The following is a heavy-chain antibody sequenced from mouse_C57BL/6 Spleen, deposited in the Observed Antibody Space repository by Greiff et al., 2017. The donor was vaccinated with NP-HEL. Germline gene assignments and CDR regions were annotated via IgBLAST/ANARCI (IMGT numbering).Heavy chain of an antibody. CDR2: ISSGSSTI. D-gene: IGHD1-1*01. CDR1: GFTFSDYG. Sequence: EVKLVESGGGLVKPGGSLKLSCAASGFTFSDYGMHWVRQAPEKGLEWVAYISSGSSTIYSADTVKGRFTISRDNAKNTLFLQMTSLRSEDTAMYYCARNYYASGAMDYWGQGTSVTVSS. J-gene: IGHJ4*01. V-gene: IGHV5-17*01. CDR3: ARNYYASGAMDY.